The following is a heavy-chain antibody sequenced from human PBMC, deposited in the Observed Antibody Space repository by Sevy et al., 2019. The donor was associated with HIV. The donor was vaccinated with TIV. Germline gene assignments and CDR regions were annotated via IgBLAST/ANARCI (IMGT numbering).Heavy chain of an antibody. CDR2: IRSRAYGGTT. D-gene: IGHD1-26*01. CDR1: GFTFGDYA. J-gene: IGHJ4*02. V-gene: IGHV3-49*04. Sequence: GGSLRLSCTASGFTFGDYAMSWVRQAPGKGLEWVGFIRSRAYGGTTEYAASVKGRFTISRDDSKSIAYLQMNSLKTEDTAVYYCTRESYSGSYQYFDYWGQGTLVTVSS. CDR3: TRESYSGSYQYFDY.